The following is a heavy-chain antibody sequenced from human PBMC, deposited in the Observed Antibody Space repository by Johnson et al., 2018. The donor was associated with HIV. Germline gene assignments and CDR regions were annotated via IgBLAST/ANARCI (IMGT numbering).Heavy chain of an antibody. CDR3: ARPRRLFEGHDAFDI. J-gene: IGHJ3*02. Sequence: VQLVESGGGLVQPGGSLRLSCAGTGFTVSSNYMYWVRQAPGKGLECVSVIYSGGSTYYADPVKGRFPISRDNSKNTLYLQMNSRRAEDTAVYYCARPRRLFEGHDAFDIWGQGTMVTVSS. V-gene: IGHV3-66*02. D-gene: IGHD2-21*01. CDR1: GFTVSSNY. CDR2: IYSGGST.